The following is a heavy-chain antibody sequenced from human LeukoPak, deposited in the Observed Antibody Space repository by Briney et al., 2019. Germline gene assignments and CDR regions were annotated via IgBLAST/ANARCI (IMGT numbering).Heavy chain of an antibody. D-gene: IGHD6-13*01. CDR1: GFTVSSNY. V-gene: IGHV3-66*01. CDR2: IYSGGTT. CDR3: ARGIAAAGTIVRGWLDP. J-gene: IGHJ5*02. Sequence: GGPLRLSCAASGFTVSSNYINWVRQAPGKGLEWVSVIYSGGTTFYADSVKGRFTISRDNSKNTLYLQMNSLRAEDTAVYYCARGIAAAGTIVRGWLDPWGQGTLVTVSS.